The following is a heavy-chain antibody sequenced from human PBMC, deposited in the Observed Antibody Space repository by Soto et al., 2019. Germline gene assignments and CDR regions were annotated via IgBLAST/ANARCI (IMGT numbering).Heavy chain of an antibody. J-gene: IGHJ5*02. D-gene: IGHD3-9*01. CDR2: IYYSGST. CDR1: GGSISSYY. Sequence: SETLSLTCTVSGGSISSYYWSWIRQPPGKGLEWIGYIYYSGSTNYNPSLKSRVTISVDTSKNQFSLKLSSVTAADTAVYYCARGELRYFGFWFDPWGQGTLVTVSS. CDR3: ARGELRYFGFWFDP. V-gene: IGHV4-59*08.